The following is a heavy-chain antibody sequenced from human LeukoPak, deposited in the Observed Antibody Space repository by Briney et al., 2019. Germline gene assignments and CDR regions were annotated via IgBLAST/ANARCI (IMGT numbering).Heavy chain of an antibody. Sequence: PGGSLRLSCAASGFTFSSYGMHWVRQAPGKGLEWVAFIRYDGSNKYYADSVKGRFTISRDNSKNTLYLQMNSLRAEDTAIYYCAKTDQEFFWGSFPDYWGQGILVTVSS. CDR3: AKTDQEFFWGSFPDY. CDR1: GFTFSSYG. D-gene: IGHD3-16*01. V-gene: IGHV3-30*02. J-gene: IGHJ4*02. CDR2: IRYDGSNK.